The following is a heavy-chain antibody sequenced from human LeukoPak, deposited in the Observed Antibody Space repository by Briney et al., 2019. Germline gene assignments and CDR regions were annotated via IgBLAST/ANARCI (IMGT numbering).Heavy chain of an antibody. D-gene: IGHD2-15*01. J-gene: IGHJ3*02. CDR1: GFTFSSYG. CDR2: IRYDGINK. Sequence: GGSLRLSCAASGFTFSSYGMHWVRQAPGKGLEWVAFIRYDGINKYYADSVKGRFTISRDNSKNTLYLQMNSLRAEDTAVYYCARGKVDDAFDIWGQGTMVTVSS. CDR3: ARGKVDDAFDI. V-gene: IGHV3-30*02.